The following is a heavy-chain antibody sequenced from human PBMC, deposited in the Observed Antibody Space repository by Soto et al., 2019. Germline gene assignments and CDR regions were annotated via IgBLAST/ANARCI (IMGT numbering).Heavy chain of an antibody. CDR1: GFTFSSYA. Sequence: GGSLRISCAASGFTFSSYAMSCVRHAPGKGLERLSAISRSGGSTYYADSVKGRFTISRDNSKNTLYLQMNSLRAEDTAVYYCAKDTAWIQLWFDYWGQGTLVSVSS. CDR2: ISRSGGST. J-gene: IGHJ4*02. CDR3: AKDTAWIQLWFDY. V-gene: IGHV3-23*01. D-gene: IGHD5-18*01.